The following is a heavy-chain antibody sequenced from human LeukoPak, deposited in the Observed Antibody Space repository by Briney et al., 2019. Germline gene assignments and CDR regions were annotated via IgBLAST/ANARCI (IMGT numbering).Heavy chain of an antibody. CDR3: ARDSAPYSSSWYPRWFDP. J-gene: IGHJ5*02. Sequence: TGGSLRLSCAASGFTVSSNYMSWVRQAPGKGLEWVSVIYSGGSTYYADSVKGRFTISRDNSKNTLYLQMNSLRAEDTAVYYCARDSAPYSSSWYPRWFDPWGQGTLVTVSS. V-gene: IGHV3-53*01. D-gene: IGHD6-13*01. CDR2: IYSGGST. CDR1: GFTVSSNY.